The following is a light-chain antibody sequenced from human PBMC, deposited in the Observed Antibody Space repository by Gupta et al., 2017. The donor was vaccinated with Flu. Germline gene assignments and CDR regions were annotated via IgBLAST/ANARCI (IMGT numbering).Light chain of an antibody. CDR2: RVY. J-gene: IGKJ1*01. Sequence: VVLTQYPLSLPVSFGQPASISCWSSQSLVHRNGNTYLTWFQPRPGQSPTRLIYRVYNRDSGVPDRFSGSGSGTDCTLKISRVEAEDVGVYYCMQGTHWPTFGQGIKVEIK. CDR1: QSLVHRNGNTY. CDR3: MQGTHWPT. V-gene: IGKV2-30*02.